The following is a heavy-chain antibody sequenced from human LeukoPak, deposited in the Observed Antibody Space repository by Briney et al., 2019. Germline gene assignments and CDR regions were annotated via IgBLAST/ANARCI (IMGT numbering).Heavy chain of an antibody. CDR3: ARGDNHYDY. Sequence: PSETLSLTCTVSGGSISSYYWSWIRQPPGKGLEWIGYIYYSGSTNYNPSLKSRVAISVDTSKNQFSLKMSSVTAADTAVYYCARGDNHYDYWGQGTLVTASS. CDR2: IYYSGST. V-gene: IGHV4-59*01. D-gene: IGHD4-23*01. J-gene: IGHJ4*02. CDR1: GGSISSYY.